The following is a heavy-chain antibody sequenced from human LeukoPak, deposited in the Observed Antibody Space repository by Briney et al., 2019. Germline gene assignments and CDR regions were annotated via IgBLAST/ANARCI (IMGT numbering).Heavy chain of an antibody. J-gene: IGHJ4*02. CDR1: GFTFSNYE. V-gene: IGHV3-48*03. D-gene: IGHD3/OR15-3a*01. Sequence: GRSLRLSCVGSGFTFSNYEMNWVRQAPGKGLEWLSAISYGGISIYYADSVKGRFTISRDDAKRSVFLQMSSLRVDDTAVYYCAREGTGYLGEEPLFGGAPFDYWGQGTLVTVSS. CDR3: AREGTGYLGEEPLFGGAPFDY. CDR2: ISYGGISI.